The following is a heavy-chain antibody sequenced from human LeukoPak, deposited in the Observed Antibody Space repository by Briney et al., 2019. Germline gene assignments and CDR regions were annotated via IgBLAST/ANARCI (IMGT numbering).Heavy chain of an antibody. J-gene: IGHJ4*02. CDR3: AGLVGRYSSGLYYYYFDY. Sequence: SETLSLTCTVSGDSINSLDLWSWVRQPPGKGLEWIGEMYLSGTTHSNPSVKSRVTISIDKSKNQFFLNLSPVTAADTAVYYCAGLVGRYSSGLYYYYFDYWGQGTLVTVSS. D-gene: IGHD3-22*01. CDR1: GDSINSLDL. CDR2: MYLSGTT. V-gene: IGHV4-4*02.